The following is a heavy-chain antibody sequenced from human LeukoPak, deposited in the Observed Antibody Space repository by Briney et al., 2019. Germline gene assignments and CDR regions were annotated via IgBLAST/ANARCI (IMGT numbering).Heavy chain of an antibody. D-gene: IGHD6-13*01. V-gene: IGHV3-30-3*01. CDR1: GFTFSSYA. J-gene: IGHJ4*02. CDR3: AIMAAAGSGADY. Sequence: PGGSLRLSCAASGFTFSSYAMHWVRQAPGKGLEWVAVISYDGSNKYYADSVKGRFTISRDNSKNTLYLQMNSLRDEDTAVYYCAIMAAAGSGADYWGQGTLVTVSS. CDR2: ISYDGSNK.